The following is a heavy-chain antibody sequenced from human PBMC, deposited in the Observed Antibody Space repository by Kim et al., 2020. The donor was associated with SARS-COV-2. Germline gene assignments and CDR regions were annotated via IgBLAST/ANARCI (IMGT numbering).Heavy chain of an antibody. CDR1: GGTFSSYA. D-gene: IGHD2-2*01. CDR2: IIPIFGTA. V-gene: IGHV1-69*13. J-gene: IGHJ3*02. Sequence: SVKVSCKASGGTFSSYAISWVRQAPGQGLEWMGGIIPIFGTANYAQKFQGRVTITADESTSTAYMELSSLRSEDTAVYYCASFTFYCSSTSCLDIWGQGTMVTVSS. CDR3: ASFTFYCSSTSCLDI.